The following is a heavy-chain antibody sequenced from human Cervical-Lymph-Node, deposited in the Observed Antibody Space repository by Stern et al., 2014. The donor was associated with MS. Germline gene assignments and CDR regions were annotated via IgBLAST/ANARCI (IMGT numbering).Heavy chain of an antibody. CDR2: TYHRSKWYS. CDR1: GDSVSSNSAA. J-gene: IGHJ5*02. D-gene: IGHD2-21*02. Sequence: QVQLQQSGPGLVKPSQTLSLTCAISGDSVSSNSAAWSWVRQSPSRGLEWLGRTYHRSKWYSDYAESVKSRMTINTDTSKNQFSLHLNSVTPEDTALYYCARERPVSGSDEDWHDPWGQGILVTVSS. CDR3: ARERPVSGSDEDWHDP. V-gene: IGHV6-1*01.